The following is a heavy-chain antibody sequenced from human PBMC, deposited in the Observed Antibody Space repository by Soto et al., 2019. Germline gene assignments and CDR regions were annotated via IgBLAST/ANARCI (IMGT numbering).Heavy chain of an antibody. J-gene: IGHJ4*02. CDR1: GFTFSSYA. CDR3: ANTPLASSRYFAWLVIDY. CDR2: ISGSGGST. D-gene: IGHD3-9*01. V-gene: IGHV3-23*01. Sequence: GGSLRLSCAASGFTFSSYAMSWVRQAPGKGLEWVSAISGSGGSTYYADSVKGRFTISRDNSKNTLYLQMNSLRAEDTAVYYCANTPLASSRYFAWLVIDYWGQGTLVTVSS.